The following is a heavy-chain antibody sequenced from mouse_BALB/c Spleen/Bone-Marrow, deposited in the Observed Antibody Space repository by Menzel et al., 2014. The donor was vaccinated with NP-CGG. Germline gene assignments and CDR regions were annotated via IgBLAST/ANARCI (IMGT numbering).Heavy chain of an antibody. CDR3: ASPGTY. J-gene: IGHJ3*01. Sequence: EVMLVESGGGLVKPGGSLKLSCAASGFTFSDYYMYWVRQTPEKRLEWVAYISNGGGSSTYYPDTVKGRFTISRDNAKNTLYLQMSRLKSEDTATYYCASPGTYRGQGTLVTVSA. CDR1: GFTFSDYY. D-gene: IGHD4-1*01. CDR2: ISNGGGSST. V-gene: IGHV5-12*01.